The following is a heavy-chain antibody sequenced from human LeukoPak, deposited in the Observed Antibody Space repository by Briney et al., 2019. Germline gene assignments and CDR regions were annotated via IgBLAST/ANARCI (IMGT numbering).Heavy chain of an antibody. V-gene: IGHV5-51*01. D-gene: IGHD6-19*01. Sequence: GESLKISCKGSGYSFSNYWIGWVRQMPGKGLEWMGIIYPADSDIRYSPSFQGQVVISADKSISTAYLQWSSLKASDTAMYYCARTAVAGTNYYYGMDVWGQGTTVTVSS. CDR1: GYSFSNYW. CDR3: ARTAVAGTNYYYGMDV. CDR2: IYPADSDI. J-gene: IGHJ6*02.